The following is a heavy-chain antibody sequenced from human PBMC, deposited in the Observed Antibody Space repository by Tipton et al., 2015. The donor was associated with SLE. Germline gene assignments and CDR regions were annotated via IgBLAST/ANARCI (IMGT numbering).Heavy chain of an antibody. CDR3: ARDGYSSGWYYFDY. CDR1: GFTFSSYA. V-gene: IGHV3-64D*09. Sequence: SLRFSCSASGFTFSSYAMHWVRQAPGKGLEYVSAISSNGGSTYYADSVKGRFTISRDNSKNTLYLQMSSLRAEDTAVYYCARDGYSSGWYYFDYWGQGTLVTVSS. D-gene: IGHD6-19*01. J-gene: IGHJ4*02. CDR2: ISSNGGST.